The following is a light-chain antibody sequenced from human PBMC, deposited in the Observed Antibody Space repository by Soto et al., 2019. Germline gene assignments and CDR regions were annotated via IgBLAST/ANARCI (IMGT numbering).Light chain of an antibody. CDR2: EVF. V-gene: IGLV2-14*01. CDR1: SSDVGGYDS. CDR3: TSYRRGSTPLV. Sequence: QSALTQPASVSGSPGQAITISCTGTSSDVGGYDSVSWYQQFPGKAPKLIIYEVFNRPSGVSNRFSGSKSDNTASLTISGLQAEDEADYYCTSYRRGSTPLVFGGGTKVTVL. J-gene: IGLJ2*01.